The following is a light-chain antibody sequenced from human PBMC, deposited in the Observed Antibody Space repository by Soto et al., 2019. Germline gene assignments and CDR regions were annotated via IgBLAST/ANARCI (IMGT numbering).Light chain of an antibody. CDR2: ATS. CDR3: QQSDSVPYT. CDR1: QNIGNY. Sequence: DIQMTQSPSSMYASVGDRVTITCRASQNIGNYLNWYQQQPGKAPKLLIRATSTLQSGVPSTFSGSGSGTYCTITISCLQSADFATYYCQQSDSVPYTFGQGTKVEMK. J-gene: IGKJ2*01. V-gene: IGKV1-39*01.